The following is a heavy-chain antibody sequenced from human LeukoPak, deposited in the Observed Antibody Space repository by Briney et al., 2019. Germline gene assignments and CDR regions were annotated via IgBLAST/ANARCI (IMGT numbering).Heavy chain of an antibody. CDR1: GFTFSSHP. V-gene: IGHV3-30*04. D-gene: IGHD2-8*01. J-gene: IGHJ3*02. CDR3: VKEANGFDM. Sequence: PGGSLRLSCAASGFTFSSHPMNWVRQAPGKGLEWVAVIANDGRFTHYADSVKGRFTISRDNSKSTLEMQINSLRAEDTALYYCVKEANGFDMWGLGTMVTVSS. CDR2: IANDGRFT.